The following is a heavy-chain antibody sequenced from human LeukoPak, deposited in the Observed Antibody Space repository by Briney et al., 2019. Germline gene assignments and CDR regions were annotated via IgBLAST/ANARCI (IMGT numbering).Heavy chain of an antibody. CDR2: INHSGNT. Sequence: PAETLSLTCTVSGGSFSDFHWSWIRLPPGKGLEWIGEINHSGNTKYNPSLTPPPTISIDTSKNHFSLNLSSVTAADTAVYYCARAKVTRDWYFDLWGRGTLVTVSS. CDR1: GGSFSDFH. J-gene: IGHJ2*01. D-gene: IGHD4-17*01. CDR3: ARAKVTRDWYFDL. V-gene: IGHV4-34*01.